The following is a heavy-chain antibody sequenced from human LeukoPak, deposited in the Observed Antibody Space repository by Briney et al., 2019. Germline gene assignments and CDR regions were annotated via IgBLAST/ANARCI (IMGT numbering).Heavy chain of an antibody. CDR3: ARGNIVVVTAIVVFDI. Sequence: SETLSLTCTVSGGSISSYYWSWIRQPPGKGLEWIGYIYYSGSTNYNPSLKSRVTISVDTSKNQFSLKLSSVTAADTAVYYCARGNIVVVTAIVVFDIWGQGTMVTV. D-gene: IGHD2-21*02. J-gene: IGHJ3*02. CDR2: IYYSGST. CDR1: GGSISSYY. V-gene: IGHV4-59*01.